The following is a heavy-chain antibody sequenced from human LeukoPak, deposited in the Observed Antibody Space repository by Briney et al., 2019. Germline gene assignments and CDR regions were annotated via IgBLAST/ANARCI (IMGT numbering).Heavy chain of an antibody. V-gene: IGHV4-59*01. J-gene: IGHJ3*02. CDR3: ARDSPFEWDVFGDSFDI. CDR1: GGSISNYY. D-gene: IGHD1-26*01. Sequence: SETLSLTCTVSGGSISNYYWSWIRQSPVKGLECIGYISSSGSTNYNSSLKSRVTLSVDTSSNQFSLKLSSVTAADTAVYYCARDSPFEWDVFGDSFDIWGQGTVVTVSS. CDR2: ISSSGST.